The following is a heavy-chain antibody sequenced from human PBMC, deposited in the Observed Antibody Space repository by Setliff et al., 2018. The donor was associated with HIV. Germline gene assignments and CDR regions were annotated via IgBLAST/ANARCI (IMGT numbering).Heavy chain of an antibody. CDR2: ISAYNGNT. D-gene: IGHD2-2*01. V-gene: IGHV1-18*01. CDR3: ARAQGYCSSTSCYFQDLFDP. CDR1: GYTFTSHG. Sequence: ASVKVSCKASGYTFTSHGISWVRQAPGQGLEWMGWISAYNGNTNYAQKLQGRVTMTTDTSTSTAYMELSSLRSDDTAVYYCARAQGYCSSTSCYFQDLFDPWGQGTLVTVSS. J-gene: IGHJ5*02.